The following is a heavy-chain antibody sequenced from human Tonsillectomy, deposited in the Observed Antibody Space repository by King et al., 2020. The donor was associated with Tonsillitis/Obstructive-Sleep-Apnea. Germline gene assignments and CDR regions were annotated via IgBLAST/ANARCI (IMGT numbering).Heavy chain of an antibody. V-gene: IGHV4-61*01. CDR3: AGMWRGDADY. CDR2: ISYSGNT. Sequence: PLQESGPGLVEPSETLSLTCTVSGGSVTSGSYFWSWIRQPPGKVLEWIGYISYSGNTNYNPSLKSRVTISLDTSKNQFSLMVSSVTAADTAVYYCAGMWRGDADYWGQGTLVTVSS. CDR1: GGSVTSGSYF. J-gene: IGHJ4*02. D-gene: IGHD2-21*01.